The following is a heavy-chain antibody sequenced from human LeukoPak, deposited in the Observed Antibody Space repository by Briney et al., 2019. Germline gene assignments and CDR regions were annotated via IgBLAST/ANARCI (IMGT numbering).Heavy chain of an antibody. CDR1: GGSFSGYY. J-gene: IGHJ4*02. Sequence: PSETLSLTCAVYGGSFSGYYWSWIRQPPGKGLEWIGEINHSGSTNYNPSLKSRVTISVDTSKNQFSLKLSSVTAADTAVHYCASVDGGNFSFDYWGQGTLVTVSS. V-gene: IGHV4-34*01. CDR3: ASVDGGNFSFDY. D-gene: IGHD4-23*01. CDR2: INHSGST.